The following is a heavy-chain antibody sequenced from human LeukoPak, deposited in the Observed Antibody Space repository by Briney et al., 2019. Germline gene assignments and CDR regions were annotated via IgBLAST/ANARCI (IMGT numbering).Heavy chain of an antibody. CDR3: ARELGD. CDR2: IYGAGAGIP. J-gene: IGHJ4*02. Sequence: PGGSLRLSCAASGFTFSSYSMNWVRQAPGKGLEWVSVIYGAGAGIPYYIDSVKGRFTISRDNSRNTVYLQMNSLRAEDTAVYYCARELGDWGQGTLVTVSS. CDR1: GFTFSSYS. V-gene: IGHV3-53*01.